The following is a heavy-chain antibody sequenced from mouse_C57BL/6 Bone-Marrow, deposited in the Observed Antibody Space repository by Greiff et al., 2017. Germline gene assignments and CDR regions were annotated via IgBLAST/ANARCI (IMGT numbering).Heavy chain of an antibody. CDR3: ARDTLYAMDY. Sequence: QVQLQQSGAELVRPGTSVKMSCKASGYTFTNYWIGWAKQRPGHGLEWIGDIYPGGGYTNYNEKFKGKATLTADNSSSTAYMQFSSLTSADSAIYYCARDTLYAMDYWGQGTSVTVSS. D-gene: IGHD5-1-1*01. J-gene: IGHJ4*01. CDR2: IYPGGGYT. CDR1: GYTFTNYW. V-gene: IGHV1-63*01.